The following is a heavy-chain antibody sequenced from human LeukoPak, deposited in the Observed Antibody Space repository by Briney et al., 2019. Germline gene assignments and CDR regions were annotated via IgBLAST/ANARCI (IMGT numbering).Heavy chain of an antibody. Sequence: GRSLRLSCAASGFTFSSYAMHWVRQAPGKGLEWVAVISYDGSNKYYADSVKGRFTISRDNSKNSLYLQMNSLRAEDTAVYYCARWGSGTGGWGQGTLVTVSS. CDR3: ARWGSGTGG. J-gene: IGHJ4*02. V-gene: IGHV3-30*04. CDR2: ISYDGSNK. CDR1: GFTFSSYA. D-gene: IGHD3-10*01.